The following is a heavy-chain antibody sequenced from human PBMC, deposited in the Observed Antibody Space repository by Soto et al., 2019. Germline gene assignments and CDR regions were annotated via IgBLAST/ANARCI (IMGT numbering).Heavy chain of an antibody. J-gene: IGHJ4*02. CDR2: IYYTGRT. Sequence: QVQLQESGPGLVKPSQTLSLTCTVSGGSISSGGYYWSWIRQHPGKGLEWIGYIYYTGRTYYNPSLKSRVTVSVDTSKNQFSLKLSSVTAADTAVYYCPTLYMVRGVRTFDYWGQGPLVTVSS. D-gene: IGHD3-10*01. CDR3: PTLYMVRGVRTFDY. CDR1: GGSISSGGYY. V-gene: IGHV4-31*03.